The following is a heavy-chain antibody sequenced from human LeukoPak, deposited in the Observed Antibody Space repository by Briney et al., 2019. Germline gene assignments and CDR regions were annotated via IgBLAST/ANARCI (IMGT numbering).Heavy chain of an antibody. V-gene: IGHV3-15*01. CDR1: GFTFSNAW. J-gene: IGHJ4*02. CDR3: TTDLQDCDYVWGSYAR. D-gene: IGHD3-16*01. Sequence: PGGSLRLSCAASGFTFSNAWMSWVRQAPGKGLEWVGRIKSKTDGGTTDYAAPVKGRFTISRDDSKNTLYLQMNSLKTEDTAVYYCTTDLQDCDYVWGSYARWGQGTLVTVSS. CDR2: IKSKTDGGTT.